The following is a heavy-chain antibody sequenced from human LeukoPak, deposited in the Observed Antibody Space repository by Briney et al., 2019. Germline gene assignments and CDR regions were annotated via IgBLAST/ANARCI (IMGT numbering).Heavy chain of an antibody. V-gene: IGHV3-23*01. CDR2: ISGSGGST. J-gene: IGHJ1*01. CDR3: AKVGSASLRYFDWLISGSEYFQH. Sequence: GGSLRLSCAASGFTFSSYAMSWVRQAPGKGLEWVSAISGSGGSTYYADSVKGRFTISRDNSKNTPYLQMNSLRAEDTAVYYCAKVGSASLRYFDWLISGSEYFQHWGQGTLVTVSS. CDR1: GFTFSSYA. D-gene: IGHD3-9*01.